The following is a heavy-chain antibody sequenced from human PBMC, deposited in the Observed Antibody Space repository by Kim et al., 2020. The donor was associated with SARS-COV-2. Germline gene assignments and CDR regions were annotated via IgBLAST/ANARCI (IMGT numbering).Heavy chain of an antibody. Sequence: TKYSPSFQGQVTISADKSISTAYLQWSSLKASDTAMYYCARQWLVNGFDPWGQGTLGTVSS. J-gene: IGHJ5*02. D-gene: IGHD6-19*01. CDR2: T. CDR3: ARQWLVNGFDP. V-gene: IGHV5-51*01.